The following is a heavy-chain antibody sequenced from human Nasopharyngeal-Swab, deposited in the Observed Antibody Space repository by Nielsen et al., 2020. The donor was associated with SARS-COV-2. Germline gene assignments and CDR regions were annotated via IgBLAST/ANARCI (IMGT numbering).Heavy chain of an antibody. Sequence: GSLRLSCTVSGGSISSYYWSWIRQPPGKGLEWIGYIYYSGSTNYNPSLKSRFTISVDTSKNQFSLKLSSVTAADTAVYYCTRGPGALWGQGTLVTVSS. CDR1: GGSISSYY. V-gene: IGHV4-59*01. CDR3: TRGPGAL. J-gene: IGHJ4*02. D-gene: IGHD1-26*01. CDR2: IYYSGST.